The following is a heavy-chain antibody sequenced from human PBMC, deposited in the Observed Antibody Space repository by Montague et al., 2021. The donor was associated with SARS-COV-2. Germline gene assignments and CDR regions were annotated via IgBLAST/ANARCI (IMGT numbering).Heavy chain of an antibody. V-gene: IGHV4-59*12. CDR2: HNNCWST. Sequence: SETLSLTCTVSGGSISRYYWGWIRHPPGTGLELMCYHNNCWSTNYSPTLKSRIAMSVDTSENQFSLKLFSVTAADTAVYYCARVVVDASGWYHFDYWGQGALVTVSS. CDR1: GGSISRYY. CDR3: ARVVVDASGWYHFDY. J-gene: IGHJ4*02. D-gene: IGHD6-19*01.